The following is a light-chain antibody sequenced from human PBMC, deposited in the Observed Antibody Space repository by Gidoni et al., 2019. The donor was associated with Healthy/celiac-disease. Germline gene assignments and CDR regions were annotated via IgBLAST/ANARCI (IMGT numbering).Light chain of an antibody. CDR3: AAWDDSLSGVV. CDR1: SSNIGSNY. J-gene: IGLJ2*01. CDR2: RNN. V-gene: IGLV1-47*01. Sequence: QSVLTQPPSASGTPGQRVTISCSGSSSNIGSNYVYWYQQLPGTAPKLLIYRNNQRPSGVPDRFSGSKSGTSASLAISGLRSEDEADYYCAAWDDSLSGVVFGGGTRADRP.